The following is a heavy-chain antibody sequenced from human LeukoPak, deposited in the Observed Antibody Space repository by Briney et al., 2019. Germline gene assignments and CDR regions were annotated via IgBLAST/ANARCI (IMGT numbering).Heavy chain of an antibody. J-gene: IGHJ4*02. V-gene: IGHV1-69*05. CDR3: ARDPLDCSGGSCSDY. D-gene: IGHD2-15*01. CDR2: IIPIFGTA. Sequence: ALVKVSCKASGGTFSSYAISWVRQAPGQGLEWMGRIIPIFGTANYAQKFQGRVTITTDESTSTAYLELTSLRSEDTAVYYCARDPLDCSGGSCSDYWGQGTLVTVSS. CDR1: GGTFSSYA.